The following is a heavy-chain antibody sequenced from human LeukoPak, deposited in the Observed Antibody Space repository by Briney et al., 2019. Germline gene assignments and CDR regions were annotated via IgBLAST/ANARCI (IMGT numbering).Heavy chain of an antibody. D-gene: IGHD6-13*01. CDR1: GFTFNNAW. CDR2: IKSKTYGGTT. J-gene: IGHJ5*02. V-gene: IGHV3-15*01. CDR3: TTVVAAAVNGWFDR. Sequence: GGSLRLSCAASGFTFNNAWMNWVRQAPGKGLEWVGRIKSKTYGGTTDYAAPVKDRFTISRDDSKNTLYLQMNSLRTEDTAVYYCTTVVAAAVNGWFDRWGQGTLVTVSS.